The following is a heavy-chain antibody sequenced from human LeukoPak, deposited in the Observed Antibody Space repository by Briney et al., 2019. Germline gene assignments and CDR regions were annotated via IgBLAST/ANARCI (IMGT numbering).Heavy chain of an antibody. Sequence: SETLSLTCTVSGDSMSSGGYYWSWIRQHPGKGLEWIGYIFSTGNTYYNPSLKSRLTISVDTSKNRFSLQLSFVAAADTAVYYCARTRLRGDPFDDWGQGTLVTVSS. V-gene: IGHV4-31*03. CDR3: ARTRLRGDPFDD. D-gene: IGHD2-21*02. CDR2: IFSTGNT. CDR1: GDSMSSGGYY. J-gene: IGHJ4*02.